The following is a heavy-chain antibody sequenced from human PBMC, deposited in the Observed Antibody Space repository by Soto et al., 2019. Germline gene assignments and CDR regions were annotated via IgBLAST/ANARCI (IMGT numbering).Heavy chain of an antibody. V-gene: IGHV1-18*01. CDR1: GYTFTSYG. CDR3: ARDDGVYDYGDYFDY. CDR2: ISAYNGNT. J-gene: IGHJ4*02. Sequence: ASVKVSCKASGYTFTSYGISWVRQAPGQGLQWMGWISAYNGNTNYAQKFQGRVSMTTDTSTSTAYMELRSLRSDDTAVYYCARDDGVYDYGDYFDYWSQGTLVTSPQ. D-gene: IGHD4-17*01.